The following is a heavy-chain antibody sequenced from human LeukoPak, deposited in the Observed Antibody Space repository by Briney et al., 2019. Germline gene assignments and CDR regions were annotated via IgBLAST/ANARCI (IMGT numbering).Heavy chain of an antibody. CDR1: GFTFSNYA. CDR3: ARGGLRYFDY. CDR2: ITGSGGGT. D-gene: IGHD3-16*01. Sequence: GGSLRLSCAASGFTFSNYAMSWVRQAPGKGPEWVSTITGSGGGTCSADSVKGRFTISRDNSKNTVYLQMNSLRAEDTAVYYCARGGLRYFDYWGQGTLVTVSS. V-gene: IGHV3-23*01. J-gene: IGHJ4*02.